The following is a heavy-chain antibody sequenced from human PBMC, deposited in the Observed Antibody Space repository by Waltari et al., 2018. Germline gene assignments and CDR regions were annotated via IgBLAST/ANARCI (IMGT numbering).Heavy chain of an antibody. CDR2: IYHSGRT. Sequence: QVQLQESGPGLVKPSGTLSLTCAVSGGSISSSNWWSWVRQPPGEGLGGMGEIYHSGRTNYNASLNSRVTIAVEQSKNQCARKLGAVTAADTAVDYCARGASGYCSGGSCDPYWYFDLWGRGTLVTVSS. CDR3: ARGASGYCSGGSCDPYWYFDL. J-gene: IGHJ2*01. V-gene: IGHV4-4*02. D-gene: IGHD2-15*01. CDR1: GGSISSSNW.